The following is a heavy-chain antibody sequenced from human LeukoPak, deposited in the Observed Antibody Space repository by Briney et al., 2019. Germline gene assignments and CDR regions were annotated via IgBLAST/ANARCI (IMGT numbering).Heavy chain of an antibody. V-gene: IGHV3-15*05. CDR2: IKSKYDGGTT. CDR3: VYQVQGVVK. Sequence: WIRQPPGKGLEWVGRIKSKYDGGTTDYAAPVKGRFTISRDNSKNTLYVQMTSLRAEDTAVYYCVYQVQGVVKWGQGTLVTVSS. D-gene: IGHD2-2*01. J-gene: IGHJ4*02.